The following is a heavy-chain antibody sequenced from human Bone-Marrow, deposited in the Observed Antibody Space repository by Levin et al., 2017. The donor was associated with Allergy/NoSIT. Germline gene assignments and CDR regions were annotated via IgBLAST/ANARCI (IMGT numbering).Heavy chain of an antibody. J-gene: IGHJ4*02. Sequence: QSGGSLRLSCAASGFTFTAYTMNWVRQAPGKGLEWISSISSFSDTIYYADSVKGRFTISRDNAKNSLYLDMNSLRADDTAVYFCARAWDIRPTTFGWPDFWGQGTLVTVSS. D-gene: IGHD6-19*01. CDR3: ARAWDIRPTTFGWPDF. V-gene: IGHV3-48*01. CDR1: GFTFTAYT. CDR2: ISSFSDTI.